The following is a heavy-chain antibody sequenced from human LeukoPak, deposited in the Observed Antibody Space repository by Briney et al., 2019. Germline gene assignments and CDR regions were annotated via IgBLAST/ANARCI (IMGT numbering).Heavy chain of an antibody. CDR1: GFTFSSYR. J-gene: IGHJ4*02. V-gene: IGHV3-74*01. CDR3: ARDGDYNLADSFDH. D-gene: IGHD5-24*01. CDR2: INTDGSST. Sequence: GGSLRLSCAASGFTFSSYRMHWVRQAPGKGLVWVSRINTDGSSTSYADSVKGRFTISRDNAKNTLYLQMNSLRAEDTALYYCARDGDYNLADSFDHWGQGTLVTVSS.